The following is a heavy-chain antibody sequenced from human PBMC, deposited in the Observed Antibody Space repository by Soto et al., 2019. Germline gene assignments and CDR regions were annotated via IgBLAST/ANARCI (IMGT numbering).Heavy chain of an antibody. CDR3: ARDLEFRDGDISHLDY. D-gene: IGHD3-10*01. CDR2: IIPIIGTP. CDR1: GGTFRNHV. J-gene: IGHJ4*02. V-gene: IGHV1-69*13. Sequence: SVKVSCKASGGTFRNHVFNWVRQAPGQGLEWMGGIIPIIGTPNYAQKFQGRVTITADASTSTVYLEVSSLRSQDTAVYYCARDLEFRDGDISHLDYWGQGTLVTVSS.